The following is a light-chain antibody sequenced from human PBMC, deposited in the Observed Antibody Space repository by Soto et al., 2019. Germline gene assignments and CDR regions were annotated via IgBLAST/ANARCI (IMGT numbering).Light chain of an antibody. V-gene: IGLV2-14*01. J-gene: IGLJ1*01. Sequence: QSVLTQPASVSGSPGQSITISCTGTSSDVGGYNYVSWYQQLPGKAPKLMIYDVSDRPSGVSNRFSGPKSGNTASLTISGLQAEDEADYYCSSYTSSSTYVFGTGTKVTVL. CDR2: DVS. CDR1: SSDVGGYNY. CDR3: SSYTSSSTYV.